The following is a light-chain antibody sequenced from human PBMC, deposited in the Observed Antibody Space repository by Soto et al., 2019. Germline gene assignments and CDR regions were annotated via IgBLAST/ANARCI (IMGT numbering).Light chain of an antibody. CDR2: SSF. CDR1: QNIGSF. J-gene: IGKJ5*01. V-gene: IGKV1-39*01. Sequence: DIQITQYPSSLSASIGDRFTITCRASQNIGSFLNWYQQKPGESPRLLVYSSFRIQSGVPSRFNASGSGPDFTLSISSLQPEDFSTYYCQQGSTTPITFGLGNRLEI. CDR3: QQGSTTPIT.